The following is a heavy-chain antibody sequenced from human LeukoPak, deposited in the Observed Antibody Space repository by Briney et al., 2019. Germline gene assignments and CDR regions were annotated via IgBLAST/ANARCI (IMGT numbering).Heavy chain of an antibody. CDR3: ARLWGSSSSLDY. CDR1: GGSISSYY. J-gene: IGHJ4*02. D-gene: IGHD6-6*01. V-gene: IGHV4-59*08. CDR2: IYYSGGT. Sequence: PSETLSLTCTASGGSISSYYWTWIRQPPGKGLGLEWIGYIYYSGGTNYNPSLKSRVTISIDTSKNQVSLKLSSVTAADTAVYYCARLWGSSSSLDYWGQGTLVTVSS.